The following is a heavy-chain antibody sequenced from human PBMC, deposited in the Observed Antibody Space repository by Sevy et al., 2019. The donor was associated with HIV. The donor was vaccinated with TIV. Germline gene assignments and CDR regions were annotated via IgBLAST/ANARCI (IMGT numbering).Heavy chain of an antibody. CDR1: GFTFSNYW. CDR3: ARDLSLFHY. Sequence: GGSLRLSCAASGFTFSNYWMHWVRQAPGKGLVWVSRINSDGTRTTYADSVKGRFTISRDNAKNTLHLQMNSLRAEDTAVYFCARDLSLFHYWGQGTLVTVSS. V-gene: IGHV3-74*03. CDR2: INSDGTRT. J-gene: IGHJ4*02.